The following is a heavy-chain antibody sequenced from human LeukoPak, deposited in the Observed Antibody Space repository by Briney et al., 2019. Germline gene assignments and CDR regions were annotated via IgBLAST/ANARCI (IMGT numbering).Heavy chain of an antibody. CDR2: IYYSGST. Sequence: PSETLSLTCTVSGGSISSYYWSWIRQPPGKGLEWIGYIYYSGSTNYNPSLKSRVTISVDTSKNQFSLKLSSVTAADTAVYYCARAQILDTAMVPGLYWYFDLWGRGTLVTVPS. J-gene: IGHJ2*01. D-gene: IGHD5-18*01. CDR1: GGSISSYY. V-gene: IGHV4-59*01. CDR3: ARAQILDTAMVPGLYWYFDL.